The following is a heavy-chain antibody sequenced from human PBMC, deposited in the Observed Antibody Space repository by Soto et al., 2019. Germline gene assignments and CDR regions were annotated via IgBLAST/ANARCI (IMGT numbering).Heavy chain of an antibody. J-gene: IGHJ4*02. CDR1: GGSISRRSYF. V-gene: IGHV4-39*01. CDR3: ARHTPAISISDH. CDR2: IYYSGST. D-gene: IGHD2-15*01. Sequence: SGSLSLTCRVCGGSISRRSYFWGWISQPPGKGLEWIGSIYYSGSTYYNPSLKSRVTVSVDTSKNQFSLKLSSVTAADTAVYYCARHTPAISISDHWGQGTLVTVSS.